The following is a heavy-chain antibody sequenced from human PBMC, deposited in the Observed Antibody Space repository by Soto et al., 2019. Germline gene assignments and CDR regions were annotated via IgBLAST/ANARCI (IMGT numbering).Heavy chain of an antibody. CDR2: IDPSDSYT. CDR3: ARHGGDNWNLPSYGMDV. Sequence: DSLTISCKGSGYSFTSYWISLVRQMPGKGLEWMGRIDPSDSYTNYSPSFQGHVTISADKSISTAYLQWSSLKASDTAMYYCARHGGDNWNLPSYGMDVWGQGTTVTVSS. J-gene: IGHJ6*02. CDR1: GYSFTSYW. D-gene: IGHD1-20*01. V-gene: IGHV5-10-1*01.